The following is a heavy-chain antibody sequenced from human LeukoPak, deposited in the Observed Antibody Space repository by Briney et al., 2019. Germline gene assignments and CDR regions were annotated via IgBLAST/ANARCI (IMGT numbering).Heavy chain of an antibody. CDR3: ARDRATRGPFDY. D-gene: IGHD3-10*01. V-gene: IGHV1-46*01. J-gene: IGHJ4*02. CDR1: GYTFTGYY. CDR2: INPSGGST. Sequence: ASVKVSCKASGYTFTGYYMHWVRQAPGQGLEWMGIINPSGGSTSYAQKFQGRVTMTRDTSTSTVYMELSSLRSEDTAVYYCARDRATRGPFDYWGQGALVTVSS.